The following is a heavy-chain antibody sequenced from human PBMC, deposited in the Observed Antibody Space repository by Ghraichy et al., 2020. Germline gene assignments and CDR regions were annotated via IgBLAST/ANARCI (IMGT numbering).Heavy chain of an antibody. CDR2: ISSSSSTI. V-gene: IGHV3-48*02. J-gene: IGHJ6*02. CDR3: ARIVVVPAAIVDYYGMDV. Sequence: LSLTCAASGFTFSSYSMNWVRQAPGKGLEWVSYISSSSSTIYYADSVKGRFTISRDNAKNSLYLQMNSLRDEDTAVYYCARIVVVPAAIVDYYGMDVWGQGTTVTVSS. CDR1: GFTFSSYS. D-gene: IGHD2-2*01.